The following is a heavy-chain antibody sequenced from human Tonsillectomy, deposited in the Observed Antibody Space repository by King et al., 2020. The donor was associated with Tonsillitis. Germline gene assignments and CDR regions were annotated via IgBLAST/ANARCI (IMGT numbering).Heavy chain of an antibody. V-gene: IGHV3-30*18. D-gene: IGHD6-19*01. CDR3: AKGYLGIAVAGTFGY. CDR1: GFTFSSYG. Sequence: QLVQSGGGVVQPGRSLRLSCAASGFTFSSYGMHWVRQAPGKGLEWVAVISHDGSNKYYADSVKGRFTISRDNSKNTLYLQMNSLRAEDTAVYYCAKGYLGIAVAGTFGYWGQGTLVTVSS. CDR2: ISHDGSNK. J-gene: IGHJ4*02.